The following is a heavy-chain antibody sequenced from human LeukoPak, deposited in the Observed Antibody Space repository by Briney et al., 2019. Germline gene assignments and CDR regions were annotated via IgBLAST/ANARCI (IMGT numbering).Heavy chain of an antibody. J-gene: IGHJ4*02. CDR2: ISSSSSTI. D-gene: IGHD6-13*01. CDR3: ARDHLGYHDY. V-gene: IGHV3-48*01. Sequence: SGGSLRLSCAASGFTFSSYSMNWVRQAPGRGLEWVSYISSSSSTIYYADSVKGRFTISRDNAKNSLYLQVNSLRAEDTAVYYCARDHLGYHDYWGQGTLVTVSS. CDR1: GFTFSSYS.